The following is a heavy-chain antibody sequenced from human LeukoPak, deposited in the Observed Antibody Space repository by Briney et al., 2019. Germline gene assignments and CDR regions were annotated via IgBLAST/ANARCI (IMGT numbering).Heavy chain of an antibody. J-gene: IGHJ3*02. CDR1: GGSISSYY. CDR3: ARLKWVYGDPDAFDI. V-gene: IGHV4-59*08. D-gene: IGHD4-17*01. CDR2: IYYSGST. Sequence: SETLSLTCTVSGGSISSYYWSWIRQPPGKGLEWIGYIYYSGSTNYNPSLKSRVTISVDTSKNQFSLKLSSVTAADTAVYYCARLKWVYGDPDAFDIWGQGTMVTISS.